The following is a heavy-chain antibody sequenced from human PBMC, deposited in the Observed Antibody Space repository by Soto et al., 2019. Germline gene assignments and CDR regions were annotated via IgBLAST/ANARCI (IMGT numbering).Heavy chain of an antibody. CDR2: IRSKAYGGTT. D-gene: IGHD1-1*01. Sequence: GGSLRLSCTASGFTFGDYAMSWFRQAPGKGLEWVGFIRSKAYGGTTEYAASVKGRFTISRDDSKSIAYLQMNSLKTEDTAVYYCTRAAYNWNDAHAFDIWGQGTMVTVSS. J-gene: IGHJ3*02. CDR3: TRAAYNWNDAHAFDI. V-gene: IGHV3-49*03. CDR1: GFTFGDYA.